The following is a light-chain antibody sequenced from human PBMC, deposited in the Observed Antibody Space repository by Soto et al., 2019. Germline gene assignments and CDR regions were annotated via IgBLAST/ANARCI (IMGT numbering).Light chain of an antibody. Sequence: QSALTQPASVSGSPGRSITISCTGTSSDVGAYNYVSWYQQYPGKAPKLMIYDVSNRPSGVSNRFSGSKSGNTASLTSSGLQAEDEADYYCSSYTSSSTPLFGGGTQLTVL. V-gene: IGLV2-14*01. CDR1: SSDVGAYNY. J-gene: IGLJ2*01. CDR3: SSYTSSSTPL. CDR2: DVS.